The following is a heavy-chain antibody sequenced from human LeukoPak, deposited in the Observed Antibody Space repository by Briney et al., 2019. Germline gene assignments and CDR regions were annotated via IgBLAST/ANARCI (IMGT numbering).Heavy chain of an antibody. CDR1: GFTFSSYA. CDR3: AKDGAFWSGYYRFDY. J-gene: IGHJ4*02. Sequence: PGGSLRPSCAASGFTFSSYAMSWVRQAPGKGLEWVSAISGSGGSTYYADSVKGRFTISRDNSKNTRYLQMNSLRAEDTAVYYCAKDGAFWSGYYRFDYWGQGTLVTVSP. D-gene: IGHD3-3*01. V-gene: IGHV3-23*01. CDR2: ISGSGGST.